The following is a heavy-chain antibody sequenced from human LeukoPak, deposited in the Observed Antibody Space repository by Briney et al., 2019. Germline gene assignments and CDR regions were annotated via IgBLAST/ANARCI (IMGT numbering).Heavy chain of an antibody. J-gene: IGHJ4*02. CDR1: GYTFTSYG. CDR3: ARGPYCSGGSCRDY. CDR2: MNPNSGNT. V-gene: IGHV1-8*02. Sequence: ASVKVSCKASGYTFTSYGISWVRQAPGQGLEWMGWMNPNSGNTGYAQKFQGRVTMTRNTSISTAYMELSSLRSEDTAVYYCARGPYCSGGSCRDYWGQGTLVTVSS. D-gene: IGHD2-15*01.